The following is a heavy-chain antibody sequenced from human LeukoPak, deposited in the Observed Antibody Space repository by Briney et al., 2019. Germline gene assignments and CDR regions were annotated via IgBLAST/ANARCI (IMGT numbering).Heavy chain of an antibody. D-gene: IGHD3-10*01. J-gene: IGHJ4*02. Sequence: PSETLSLTCTVSGGSISSYYWGWIRQPPGKGLEWIGYIYYRGSTNYNPSLKSRVTISVDTSKNQFSLKLSSVTAADTAVYYCASGDKYYFDYWGQGTLVTVSS. V-gene: IGHV4-59*08. CDR1: GGSISSYY. CDR3: ASGDKYYFDY. CDR2: IYYRGST.